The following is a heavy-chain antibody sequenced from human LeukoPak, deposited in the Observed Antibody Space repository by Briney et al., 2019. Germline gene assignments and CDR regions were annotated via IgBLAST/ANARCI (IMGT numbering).Heavy chain of an antibody. CDR3: AREGGYLYYYYYGMDV. CDR1: GFTFSSYS. Sequence: GGSLRLSCAASGFTFSSYSMNWVRQAPEKGLEWVSSISSSSSYIYYADSVKGRFTISRDNAKNSLYLQMNGLRAEDTAVYYCAREGGYLYYYYYGMDVWGQGTTVTVSS. D-gene: IGHD5-12*01. CDR2: ISSSSSYI. J-gene: IGHJ6*02. V-gene: IGHV3-21*01.